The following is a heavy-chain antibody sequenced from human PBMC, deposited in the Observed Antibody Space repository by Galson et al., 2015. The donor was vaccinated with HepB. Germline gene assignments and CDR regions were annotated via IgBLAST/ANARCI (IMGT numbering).Heavy chain of an antibody. J-gene: IGHJ4*02. CDR2: ISTTSDNK. CDR3: TRIALSGSYWYFDY. Sequence: SLRHSCAASGFTFSSYTMNWVRQAPGKGLEWISYISTTSDNKFSADSVKGRFIISRDNAKNLLYLQMNSLRAEDTAVYYCTRIALSGSYWYFDYWGQGSLVTVSS. CDR1: GFTFSSYT. D-gene: IGHD1-26*01. V-gene: IGHV3-48*01.